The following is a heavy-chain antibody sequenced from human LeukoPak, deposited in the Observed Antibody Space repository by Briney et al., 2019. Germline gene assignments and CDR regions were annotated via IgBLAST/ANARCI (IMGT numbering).Heavy chain of an antibody. CDR3: ARLYYMDV. Sequence: SETLSLTCTVSGGSISSYYWSWIRQPPGKGLERIGYIYTSGSTNYNPSLKSRVTISVDTSKNQFSLKLSSVTAADTAVYYCARLYYMDVWGKGTTVTVSS. V-gene: IGHV4-4*09. CDR1: GGSISSYY. J-gene: IGHJ6*03. CDR2: IYTSGST.